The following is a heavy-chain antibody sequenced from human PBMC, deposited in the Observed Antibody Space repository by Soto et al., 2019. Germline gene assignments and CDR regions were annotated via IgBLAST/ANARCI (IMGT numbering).Heavy chain of an antibody. D-gene: IGHD6-19*01. CDR2: ISAYNGNT. V-gene: IGHV1-18*01. CDR1: GYTFTSYG. CDR3: ARDRASYSSGWPDAFDI. Sequence: ASVKVSCKASGYTFTSYGISWVRQAPGQGLEWMGWISAYNGNTNYAQKLQGRVTMTTDTSTSTAYMELRSLRSDDTAVYYCARDRASYSSGWPDAFDIWGQGTMVT. J-gene: IGHJ3*02.